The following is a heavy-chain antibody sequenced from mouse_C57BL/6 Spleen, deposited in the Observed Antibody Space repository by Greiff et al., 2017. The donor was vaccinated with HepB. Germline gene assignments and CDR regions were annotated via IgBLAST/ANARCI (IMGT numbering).Heavy chain of an antibody. CDR2: ISYDGSN. V-gene: IGHV3-6*01. D-gene: IGHD4-1*01. CDR1: GYSITSGYY. CDR3: ARGRLANWAFAY. Sequence: ESGPGLVKPSQSLSLTCSFTGYSITSGYYWNWIRQFPGNKLEWMGYISYDGSNNYNPSLKNRISITRDTSKNQFFLKLNSVTTEDTATYYCARGRLANWAFAYWGQGTLVTVSA. J-gene: IGHJ3*01.